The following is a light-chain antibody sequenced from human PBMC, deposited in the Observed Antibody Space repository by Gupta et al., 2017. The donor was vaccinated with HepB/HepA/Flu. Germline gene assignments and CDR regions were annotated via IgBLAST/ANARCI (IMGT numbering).Light chain of an antibody. CDR3: QRRS. CDR1: QSVSSY. CDR2: DAS. V-gene: IGKV3-11*01. Sequence: EIVLTQSPATLSLSPGERATLSCRASQSVSSYLAWYQQKPGQATRLLIYDASNRATGIPPRFSGSGSGTDFTRTISSLEPEDFAVYYCQRRSFGQGTRLEIK. J-gene: IGKJ5*01.